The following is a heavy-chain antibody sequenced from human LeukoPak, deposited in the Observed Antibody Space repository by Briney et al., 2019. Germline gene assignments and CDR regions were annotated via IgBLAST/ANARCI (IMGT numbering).Heavy chain of an antibody. Sequence: GGSLRLSCAASGFTFSNHWMHWVRQAPGKGLMWVSRISRGGSPTEYADSVKGRFTISRDDAKSTLFLQLNNLKAEDTAVYFCARGGSDTAMAHDYWGQGTLATVSS. CDR2: ISRGGSPT. CDR3: ARGGSDTAMAHDY. D-gene: IGHD5-18*01. J-gene: IGHJ4*02. CDR1: GFTFSNHW. V-gene: IGHV3-74*03.